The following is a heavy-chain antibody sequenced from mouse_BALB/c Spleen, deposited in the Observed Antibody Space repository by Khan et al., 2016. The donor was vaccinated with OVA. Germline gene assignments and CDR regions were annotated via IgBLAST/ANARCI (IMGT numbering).Heavy chain of an antibody. Sequence: EVELVESGPSLVKPSQTLSLTCSVTGDSITSGFWNWIRKFPGNKFEYLGYITYSGNIYYNPSLKRRISITRATSKSQYYLRVNSVTTEDTATYYCARSYGSWAMDYWGEGTSVTGSS. CDR1: GDSITSGF. CDR2: ITYSGNI. D-gene: IGHD1-1*01. CDR3: ARSYGSWAMDY. V-gene: IGHV3-8*02. J-gene: IGHJ4*01.